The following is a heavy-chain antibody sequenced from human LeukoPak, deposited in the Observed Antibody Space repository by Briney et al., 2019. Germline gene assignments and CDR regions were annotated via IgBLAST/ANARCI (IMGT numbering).Heavy chain of an antibody. Sequence: GESLKTSCKHSGYTFINYWIGWVRQMPGKGLEWMGIVYPADSDTRYSPSFQGQVTISADKSISTAYLQWSSLKASDTAMYYCARLLGVRPNAFDIWGQGTMVTVSS. CDR3: ARLLGVRPNAFDI. J-gene: IGHJ3*02. V-gene: IGHV5-51*01. D-gene: IGHD6-6*01. CDR2: VYPADSDT. CDR1: GYTFINYW.